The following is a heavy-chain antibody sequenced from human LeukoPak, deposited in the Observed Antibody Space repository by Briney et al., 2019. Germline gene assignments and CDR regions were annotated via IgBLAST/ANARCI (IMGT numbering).Heavy chain of an antibody. CDR1: GFTFSDYY. V-gene: IGHV3-69-1*01. CDR2: ISASSNAI. CDR3: ARDLGLRRNGYNPFDY. D-gene: IGHD5-24*01. Sequence: PGGSLRLSCAASGFTFSDYYMNWVRQAPGKGLEWMSSISASSNAIEYADSVEGRFSISRDNAKNSMDLQMNSLRAEDTAVYYCARDLGLRRNGYNPFDYWGQGVLVTVSS. J-gene: IGHJ4*02.